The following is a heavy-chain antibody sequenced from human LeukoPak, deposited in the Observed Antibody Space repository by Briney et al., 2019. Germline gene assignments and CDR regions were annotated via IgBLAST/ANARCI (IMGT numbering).Heavy chain of an antibody. J-gene: IGHJ4*02. Sequence: ASVKVSCKASGYTFTSYDINWVRQATGQGLEWMGWMNPNSGNTGYAQKFQGRVTMTTDPSTSTAYMELRSLRSDDTAVYYCARSNGDYITYWGQGTLVTVSS. CDR2: MNPNSGNT. CDR3: ARSNGDYITY. D-gene: IGHD2-8*01. CDR1: GYTFTSYD. V-gene: IGHV1-8*01.